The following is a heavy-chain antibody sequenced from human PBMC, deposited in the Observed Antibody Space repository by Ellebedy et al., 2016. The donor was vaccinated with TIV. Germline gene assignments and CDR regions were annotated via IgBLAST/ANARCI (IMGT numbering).Heavy chain of an antibody. J-gene: IGHJ6*02. D-gene: IGHD5-18*01. CDR1: GFTFTSSA. CDR2: IVIGSGNT. V-gene: IGHV1-58*01. CDR3: AAPRGIQLWPPYGMDV. Sequence: AASVKVSCKASGFTFTSSAVQWVRQARRQRLEWIGWIVIGSGNTNSAQKFQERVTITRDMSTSTPYMELSSLRSEVTAVYYCAAPRGIQLWPPYGMDVWGQGTTVTVSS.